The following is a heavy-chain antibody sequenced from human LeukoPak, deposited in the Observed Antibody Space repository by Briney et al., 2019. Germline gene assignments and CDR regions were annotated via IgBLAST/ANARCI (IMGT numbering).Heavy chain of an antibody. V-gene: IGHV4-39*01. J-gene: IGHJ4*02. CDR2: INYSGST. D-gene: IGHD5-24*01. CDR3: ARQYGLGKWYFDF. CDR1: GGSVSSTTYY. Sequence: PSETLSLTCTVSGGSVSSTTYYWGWIRQPPGKGLEWIGSINYSGSTYYNPSLKSRVTISVDTSKNQFSLKVGSVTAADTAVYHCARQYGLGKWYFDFWGQGTLVTVSS.